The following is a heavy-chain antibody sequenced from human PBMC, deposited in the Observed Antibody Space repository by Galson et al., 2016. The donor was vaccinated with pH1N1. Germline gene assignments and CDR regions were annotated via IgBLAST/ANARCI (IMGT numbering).Heavy chain of an antibody. CDR2: IIGMFAKT. J-gene: IGHJ2*01. CDR1: GGTFSSFG. Sequence: SVKVSCKASGGTFSSFGISWVRQAPGQGLEWMGGIIGMFAKTNYAQKFQGRVTLTRNASINTAYMELSSLTSGDTAVYYCARGPVYWYFDLWGRGTPVIVSS. CDR3: ARGPVYWYFDL. V-gene: IGHV1-69*05.